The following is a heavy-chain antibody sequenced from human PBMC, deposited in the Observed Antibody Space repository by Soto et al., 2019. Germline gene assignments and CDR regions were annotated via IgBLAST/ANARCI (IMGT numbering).Heavy chain of an antibody. J-gene: IGHJ3*02. CDR1: GGSFSGYY. Sequence: SETLSLTCAVYGGSFSGYYWSWIRQPPGKGLEWIGEIDHSGSTNYNPSLKSRVTISVDTSKNQFSLKLSSVTAADTAVYYCASTNGDLARDAFDIWGQGTMVTVSS. V-gene: IGHV4-34*01. CDR2: IDHSGST. CDR3: ASTNGDLARDAFDI. D-gene: IGHD4-17*01.